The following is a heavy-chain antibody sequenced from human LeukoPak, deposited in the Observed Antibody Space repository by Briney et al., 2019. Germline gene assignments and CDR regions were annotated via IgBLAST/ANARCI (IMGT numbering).Heavy chain of an antibody. CDR3: ASYDFWSGNPDY. D-gene: IGHD3-3*01. CDR2: IYHSGST. J-gene: IGHJ4*02. V-gene: IGHV4-39*07. Sequence: SETLSLTCTVSGGSISSSSYYWGWIRQPPGKGLEWIGYIYHSGSTYYNPSLKSRVTISVDRSKNQFSLKLSSVTAADTAVYYCASYDFWSGNPDYWGQGTLVTVSS. CDR1: GGSISSSSYY.